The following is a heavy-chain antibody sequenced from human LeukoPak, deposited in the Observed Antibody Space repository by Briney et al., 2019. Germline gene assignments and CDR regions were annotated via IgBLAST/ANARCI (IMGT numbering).Heavy chain of an antibody. CDR1: GGSLSFYY. CDR2: IYYSGTT. V-gene: IGHV4-59*08. Sequence: PSATLSLTCTVSGGSLSFYYWSWIRQPPGKGLEWIGYIYYSGTTNYNPSLKSRVTISVDTSKNQFSLKLSSVTAADTAVYYCARHNGDYAGISLDYWGQGTLVTVSA. D-gene: IGHD4-17*01. J-gene: IGHJ4*02. CDR3: ARHNGDYAGISLDY.